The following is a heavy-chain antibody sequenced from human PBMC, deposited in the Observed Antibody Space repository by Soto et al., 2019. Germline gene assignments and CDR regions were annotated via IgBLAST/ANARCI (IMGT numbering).Heavy chain of an antibody. Sequence: EVQLVESGGGLVQPGGSLRLSCAASGSTFSSYWMSWVRQAPGKGLEWVANINKDGGERHYVDSVKGRFTISRDNAKNPLLLQMNSLKAEDTAVYYCVRGGTGRWLDYLGLDVWGQGTTVTVSS. CDR2: INKDGGER. D-gene: IGHD3-9*01. V-gene: IGHV3-7*03. CDR3: VRGGTGRWLDYLGLDV. J-gene: IGHJ6*02. CDR1: GSTFSSYW.